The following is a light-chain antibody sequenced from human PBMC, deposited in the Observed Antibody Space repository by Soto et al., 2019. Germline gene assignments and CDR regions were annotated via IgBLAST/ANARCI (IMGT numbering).Light chain of an antibody. CDR3: SSPRSSSFYV. J-gene: IGLJ1*01. CDR2: DVT. Sequence: QSALTQPASVSGSPGQSITNSCTGTSSDIGSYNYVSWYQQHPGQAPKLMIYDVTNRPSGVSNRFSGSKSGNTASLTISGLQAEDEADYYCSSPRSSSFYVFGTGTKLTVL. V-gene: IGLV2-14*03. CDR1: SSDIGSYNY.